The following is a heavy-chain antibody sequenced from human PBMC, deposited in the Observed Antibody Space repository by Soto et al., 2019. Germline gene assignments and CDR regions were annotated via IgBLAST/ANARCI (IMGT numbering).Heavy chain of an antibody. CDR3: ARGLPANY. CDR2: VTYSGST. V-gene: IGHV4-34*01. J-gene: IGHJ4*02. CDR1: GESVRDYF. Sequence: QVQLQQWGAGLLKPSETLSLTCSVFGESVRDYFWSWIRQPPGKGLEWIGEVTYSGSTNYNPSLKSRVTMSVDTSENRFSLQLRSVTAADAAVYYCARGLPANYWGQGPLVTVSS.